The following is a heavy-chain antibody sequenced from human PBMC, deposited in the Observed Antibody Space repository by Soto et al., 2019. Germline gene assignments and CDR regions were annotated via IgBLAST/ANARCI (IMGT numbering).Heavy chain of an antibody. CDR1: GYTFTSYY. CDR2: INPSGGST. CDR3: ERDVIFGVARYGMDV. J-gene: IGHJ6*02. Sequence: ASVKVSCKASGYTFTSYYMHWVRQAPGQGLEWMGIINPSGGSTSYAQKFQGRVTMTRDTSTSTVYMELSSLRSEDTAVYYCERDVIFGVARYGMDVWGQGTTVTVYS. D-gene: IGHD3-3*01. V-gene: IGHV1-46*01.